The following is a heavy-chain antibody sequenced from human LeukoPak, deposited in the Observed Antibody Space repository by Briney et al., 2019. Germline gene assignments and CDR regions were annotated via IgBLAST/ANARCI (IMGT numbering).Heavy chain of an antibody. CDR2: VNSDGSSK. V-gene: IGHV3-74*01. CDR1: GFTFTSYW. J-gene: IGHJ6*02. Sequence: GGSLRLSCAASGFTFTSYWMHWVRHAPGKGLLWVSRVNSDGSSKTYADSVKGRFTISRDNAKNTLYLQMNSLRAEDTAVYYCARGRYYGMDVWGQGTTVTVSS. CDR3: ARGRYYGMDV.